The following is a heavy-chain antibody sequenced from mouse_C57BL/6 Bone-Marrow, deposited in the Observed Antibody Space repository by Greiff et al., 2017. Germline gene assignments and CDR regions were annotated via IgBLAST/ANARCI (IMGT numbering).Heavy chain of an antibody. V-gene: IGHV1-39*01. J-gene: IGHJ4*01. D-gene: IGHD2-4*01. CDR1: GYSFTDYN. CDR3: ARGYDYDYAMDY. CDR2: INPNYGTT. Sequence: EVQLQESGPELVKPGASVKISCKASGYSFTDYNMNWVKQSNGKSLEWIGVINPNYGTTSYNQKFKGKATLTVDQSSSTAYMKINSLTSEDSAVYYCARGYDYDYAMDYWGQGTSVTVSS.